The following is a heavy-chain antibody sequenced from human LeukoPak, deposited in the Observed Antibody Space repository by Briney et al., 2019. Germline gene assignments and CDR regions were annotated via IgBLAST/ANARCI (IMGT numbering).Heavy chain of an antibody. CDR2: IYTSGTTT. V-gene: IGHV4-61*09. CDR3: ARANKRSGRSRNFYLDV. CDR1: ADPINSGVYY. Sequence: MTSETLSLTCTVSADPINSGVYYWNWIRQPAGKGLEWIGHIYTSGTTTNSHPSLKRRVAISLDPSKNHFSLKLGSVTAADPAVYYCARANKRSGRSRNFYLDVWGKGTTVTVSS. D-gene: IGHD1-26*01. J-gene: IGHJ6*03.